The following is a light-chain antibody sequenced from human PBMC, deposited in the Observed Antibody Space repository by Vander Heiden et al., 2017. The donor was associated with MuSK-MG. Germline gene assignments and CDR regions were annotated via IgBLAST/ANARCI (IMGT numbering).Light chain of an antibody. CDR2: EVS. Sequence: QSALTQPPSASGSPGQSVTISCTGTSSDVGGYTYVSWYQQQPGKAPKLMIDEVSKRPSGVPDRFSGSKSGNTASLTVSGLQPEDEANYYCSSYAGFNNLVFGTGTKVTVL. CDR1: SSDVGGYTY. V-gene: IGLV2-8*01. CDR3: SSYAGFNNLV. J-gene: IGLJ1*01.